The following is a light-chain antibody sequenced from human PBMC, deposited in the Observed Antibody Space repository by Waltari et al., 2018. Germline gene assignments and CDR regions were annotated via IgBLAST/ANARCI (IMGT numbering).Light chain of an antibody. CDR1: QDISSY. J-gene: IGKJ1*01. CDR3: QQYYTYPWT. CDR2: AAS. Sequence: AIRITQSPSSLSASTGDRVTITCRASQDISSYFAWYQQKPGKAPKLLIYAASPLQSGVPSRFSGSGSGTDFTLTISCLQSEDFATYYCQQYYTYPWTFGQGTKVEIK. V-gene: IGKV1-8*01.